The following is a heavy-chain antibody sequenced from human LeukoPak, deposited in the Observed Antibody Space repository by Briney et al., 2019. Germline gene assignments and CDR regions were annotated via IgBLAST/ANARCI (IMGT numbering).Heavy chain of an antibody. J-gene: IGHJ4*02. CDR2: IGTAGDT. Sequence: PGGSLRLSCAASGFTFSRNDMHWVRQVTGKGLEWVSVIGTAGDTYYPDSVKGRFTISRENAKNSLYLQMNSLRAGDTAVYYCARGSGTAAAGTDFDYWGQGTLVTVSS. CDR3: ARGSGTAAAGTDFDY. D-gene: IGHD6-13*01. CDR1: GFTFSRND. V-gene: IGHV3-13*01.